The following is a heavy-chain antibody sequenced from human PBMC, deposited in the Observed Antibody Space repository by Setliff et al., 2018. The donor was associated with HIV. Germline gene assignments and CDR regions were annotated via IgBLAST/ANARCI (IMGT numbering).Heavy chain of an antibody. CDR2: INTDNGIT. D-gene: IGHD3-16*01. J-gene: IGHJ5*02. CDR1: GYTFIDYY. V-gene: IGHV1-2*02. Sequence: ASVKVSCKASGYTFIDYYIHWVRLAPGRGLEWMGWINTDNGITEYAENFQGRVAMTRDTSMSTAYMELNRLTFDDTAVYYCARDPYDTSENPYDPWGQGTLVTASS. CDR3: ARDPYDTSENPYDP.